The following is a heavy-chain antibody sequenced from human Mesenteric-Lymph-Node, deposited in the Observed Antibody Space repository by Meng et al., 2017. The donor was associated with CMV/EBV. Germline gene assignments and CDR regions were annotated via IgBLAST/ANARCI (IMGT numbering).Heavy chain of an antibody. CDR1: GGSTSSGGHY. J-gene: IGHJ6*02. CDR2: IYNSGST. D-gene: IGHD2-2*01. CDR3: ARTEYCSSTACYYYYYYGLDV. Sequence: SETLSLTCTVSGGSTSSGGHYWNWIRQHPGKGLEWIGYIYNSGSTSYNPSLKSRVAISLDTSKNQFSLKLSSVTAADTAVYYCARTEYCSSTACYYYYYYGLDVWGQGTTVTVSS. V-gene: IGHV4-31*03.